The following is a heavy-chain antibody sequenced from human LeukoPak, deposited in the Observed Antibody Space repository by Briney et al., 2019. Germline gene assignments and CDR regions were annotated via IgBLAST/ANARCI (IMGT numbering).Heavy chain of an antibody. D-gene: IGHD7-27*01. CDR1: GYTFTSHY. V-gene: IGHV1-2*02. J-gene: IGHJ4*02. Sequence: ASVKVSCKASGYTFTSHYIHWVRQAPGQGLEWMGWINPNTGATNYAQKFQGRITMTRDTSISTVYMELSRLRSDDTAVYYCARDQTGDGFDCWGQGTLVTVSS. CDR3: ARDQTGDGFDC. CDR2: INPNTGAT.